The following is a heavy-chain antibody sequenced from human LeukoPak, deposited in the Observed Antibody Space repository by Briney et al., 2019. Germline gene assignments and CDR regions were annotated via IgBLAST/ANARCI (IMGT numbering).Heavy chain of an antibody. Sequence: GGSLRLSCTASGFTFSSYSMNWVRQAPGKGLGWVSYISSRSSTIHYGDSVEGRFTISRDNAKNSLYLQMNGLRDEDTAVYYCARGYLTNAFDIWGQGTMVTVSS. CDR2: ISSRSSTI. CDR3: ARGYLTNAFDI. D-gene: IGHD2-8*01. CDR1: GFTFSSYS. J-gene: IGHJ3*02. V-gene: IGHV3-48*02.